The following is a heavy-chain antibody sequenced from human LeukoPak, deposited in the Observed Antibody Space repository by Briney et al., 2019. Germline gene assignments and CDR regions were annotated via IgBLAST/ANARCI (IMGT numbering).Heavy chain of an antibody. CDR3: ARDGHRRYHYDGSGREDAFDI. CDR2: INPNSGGT. J-gene: IGHJ3*02. CDR1: GYIFTGYY. Sequence: GASVKVSCKASGYIFTGYYMHWVRQAPGQGLEWMGWINPNSGGTNYAQKFQGRVTMTRDTSISTAYMELSRLRSDDTAVYYCARDGHRRYHYDGSGREDAFDIWGQGTMVTVSS. D-gene: IGHD3-22*01. V-gene: IGHV1-2*02.